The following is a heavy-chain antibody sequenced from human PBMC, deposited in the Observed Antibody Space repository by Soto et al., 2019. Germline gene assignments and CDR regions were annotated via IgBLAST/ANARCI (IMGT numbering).Heavy chain of an antibody. CDR2: IWSGGSDK. J-gene: IGHJ4*02. D-gene: IGHD3-10*01. CDR3: ARDYGSGTYPIDY. V-gene: IGHV3-33*01. Sequence: QVQLVESGGGVVQPGRSLRLSCAASGFAFSSYGMHWVRQAPGKGLEWVTVIWSGGSDKYYADSVKGRFTISRDNSKNPLYRQMNSLRAEDTAVYYCARDYGSGTYPIDYWGQGTLVTVSS. CDR1: GFAFSSYG.